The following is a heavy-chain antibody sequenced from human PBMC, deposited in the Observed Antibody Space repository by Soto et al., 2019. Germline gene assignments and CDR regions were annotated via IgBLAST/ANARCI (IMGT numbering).Heavy chain of an antibody. J-gene: IGHJ4*02. CDR2: IWYDGSNK. Sequence: GVSLRLSCAASGFTFSSYGMHWVRQAPGKGLEWVAVIWYDGSNKYYADSVKGRFTISRDNSKNTLYLQMNSLRAEDTAVYYCARSYDILTGYFDYWGQGTLVTVSS. CDR1: GFTFSSYG. CDR3: ARSYDILTGYFDY. V-gene: IGHV3-33*01. D-gene: IGHD3-9*01.